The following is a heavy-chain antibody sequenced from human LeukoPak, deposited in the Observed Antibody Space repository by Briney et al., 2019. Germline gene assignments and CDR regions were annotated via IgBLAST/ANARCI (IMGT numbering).Heavy chain of an antibody. CDR2: IYENGGTT. CDR1: GFTFRSHA. V-gene: IGHV3-23*01. CDR3: AKDFRIGYSAHFDY. Sequence: GGSLRLSCVGSGFTFRSHAMSWVRQAPEKGLEFVSGIYENGGTTYYADFVKGRFSISRDNSKNTLYLQMDSLRGEDTAVYYCAKDFRIGYSAHFDYWGQGALVTVSS. J-gene: IGHJ4*02. D-gene: IGHD2-21*01.